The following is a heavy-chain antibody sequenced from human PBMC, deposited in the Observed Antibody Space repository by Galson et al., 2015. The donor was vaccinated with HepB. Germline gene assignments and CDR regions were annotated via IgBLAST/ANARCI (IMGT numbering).Heavy chain of an antibody. D-gene: IGHD3-16*01. CDR1: GFTFTSSA. J-gene: IGHJ5*02. V-gene: IGHV1-58*01. CDR2: TVVGSGNT. CDR3: ARGEAVMRFDP. Sequence: SVKVSCKASGFTFTSSAVQWVRQARGQRLEWIGWTVVGSGNTNYPQNFQGRVTLTRNTSISTAYMELSSLRSEDTAVYYCARGEAVMRFDPWGQGTPVTVSS.